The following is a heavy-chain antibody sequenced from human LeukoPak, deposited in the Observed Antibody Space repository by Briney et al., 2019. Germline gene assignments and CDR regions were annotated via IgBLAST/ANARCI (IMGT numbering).Heavy chain of an antibody. D-gene: IGHD5-12*01. J-gene: IGHJ5*02. Sequence: ASVKVSCKASGGTFSSYAISWVRQAPGQGLEWMGGIIPILGTANYAQKFQGRVTITTDESTSTAYMELSSLRSEDTAVYYCARVPNVDSESWFDPWGQGTLVTVSS. CDR2: IIPILGTA. CDR1: GGTFSSYA. CDR3: ARVPNVDSESWFDP. V-gene: IGHV1-69*05.